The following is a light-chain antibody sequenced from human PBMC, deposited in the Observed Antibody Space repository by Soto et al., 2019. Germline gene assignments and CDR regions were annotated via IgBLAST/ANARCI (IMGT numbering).Light chain of an antibody. CDR1: SSDVGGYNY. V-gene: IGLV2-14*01. Sequence: QSVLTQPASVSGSPGQSITISCTGTSSDVGGYNYVSWYQQHPGKAPKLMIYDVSNRPSGVSNRFSGSKSGNTASLTISGLQADDEADYYCSSYTSSSNVFGTGTKLTVL. CDR2: DVS. CDR3: SSYTSSSNV. J-gene: IGLJ1*01.